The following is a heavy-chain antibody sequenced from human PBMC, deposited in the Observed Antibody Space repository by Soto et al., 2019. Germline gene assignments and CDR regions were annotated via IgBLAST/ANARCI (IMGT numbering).Heavy chain of an antibody. CDR3: ASPKIAFYNWFDP. CDR1: GCSINSSSFY. D-gene: IGHD3-3*02. CDR2: IYYMGST. J-gene: IGHJ5*02. Sequence: SETLSLTCTVSGCSINSSSFYWAWTRQPPGKGLEWIGSIYYMGSTYYNPSLKSRVTISVDTTKNQFSLKLSSVTAADTAVYYCASPKIAFYNWFDPWGQGTLVTVS. V-gene: IGHV4-39*01.